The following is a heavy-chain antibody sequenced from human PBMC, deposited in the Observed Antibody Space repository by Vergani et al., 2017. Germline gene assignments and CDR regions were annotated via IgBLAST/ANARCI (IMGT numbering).Heavy chain of an antibody. D-gene: IGHD3-22*01. V-gene: IGHV3-7*03. CDR1: GFTFSSYW. Sequence: VQLVESGGGVVQPGRSLRLSCAASGFTFSSYWMSWVRQAPGKGVEWVANIKQDGSEKYYVDAVKGRFTISRDNAKNSLYLQMNSLRAEDTAVYYCARDPQTYYYDSSGYWVYWGQGTLVTVSS. J-gene: IGHJ4*02. CDR3: ARDPQTYYYDSSGYWVY. CDR2: IKQDGSEK.